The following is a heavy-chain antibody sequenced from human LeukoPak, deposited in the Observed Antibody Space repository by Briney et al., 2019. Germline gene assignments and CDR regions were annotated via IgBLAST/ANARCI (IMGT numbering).Heavy chain of an antibody. J-gene: IGHJ4*02. Sequence: ASVKVSCKASGFTFNGYCMHWVRQAPGQGLEWTAWISPNSGGTNYVQKFQGRVTVTRDTSISTDYMEISGLTSDDTALYYCAREPSGSGGYDYWGQGTLVTVSS. CDR2: ISPNSGGT. CDR1: GFTFNGYC. CDR3: AREPSGSGGYDY. D-gene: IGHD3-10*01. V-gene: IGHV1-2*02.